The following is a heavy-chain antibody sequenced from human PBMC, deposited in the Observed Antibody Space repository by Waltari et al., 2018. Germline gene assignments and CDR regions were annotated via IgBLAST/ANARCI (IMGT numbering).Heavy chain of an antibody. J-gene: IGHJ5*01. Sequence: RPSGYDFTNNYINWVRQAPGQGLAWMRLMNPSGGRRTYAQAFQDRVTGTMDSSTKTVYMELSNLGSEDTAFYYCARENSGSTSEFDFGGQGTLVTVSS. CDR1: GYDFTNNY. CDR2: MNPSGGRR. D-gene: IGHD6-6*01. V-gene: IGHV1-46*03. CDR3: ARENSGSTSEFDF.